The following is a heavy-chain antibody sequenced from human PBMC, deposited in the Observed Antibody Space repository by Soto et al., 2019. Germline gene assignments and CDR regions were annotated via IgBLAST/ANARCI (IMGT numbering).Heavy chain of an antibody. CDR2: INPGDSDT. Sequence: EVQLVQSGAEVKKPGESLKISCKGSGYTFTSHWIGWVRQMPGKGLEWMGIINPGDSDTRYSPSFQGQVTISVDKSISTDHLQWSSLKASDTAMYLCARQDSSGQIDYWGQGTLVTVSS. V-gene: IGHV5-51*01. J-gene: IGHJ4*02. CDR3: ARQDSSGQIDY. CDR1: GYTFTSHW. D-gene: IGHD3-22*01.